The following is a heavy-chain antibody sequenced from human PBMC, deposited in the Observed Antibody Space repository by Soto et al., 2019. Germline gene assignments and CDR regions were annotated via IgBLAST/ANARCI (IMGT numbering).Heavy chain of an antibody. D-gene: IGHD2-8*01. V-gene: IGHV3-33*01. CDR1: GFTFSSYG. CDR3: ARDPDCTNGVCSHYYYMDV. J-gene: IGHJ6*03. Sequence: GGSLRLSCAASGFTFSSYGMHWVRQAPGKGLEWVAVIWYDGSNKYYADSVKGRFTISRDNSKNTLYLQMNSLRAEDTAVYYCARDPDCTNGVCSHYYYMDVWGKGTTVTVSS. CDR2: IWYDGSNK.